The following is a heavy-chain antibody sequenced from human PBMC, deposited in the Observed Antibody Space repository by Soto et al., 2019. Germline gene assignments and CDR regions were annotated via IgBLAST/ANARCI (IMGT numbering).Heavy chain of an antibody. J-gene: IGHJ5*02. CDR3: EWFYGFGEGTWFDP. Sequence: GVSLRLSCSASGFAFSSYWMHWFRQAPGKGLVWVSRIKSDGSSTTYADSVKGRFTISRDNAKKTLYLQMNNLRVEDTAVYYCEWFYGFGEGTWFDPWGQGTLVTVSA. V-gene: IGHV3-74*03. CDR1: GFAFSSYW. D-gene: IGHD3-10*01. CDR2: IKSDGSST.